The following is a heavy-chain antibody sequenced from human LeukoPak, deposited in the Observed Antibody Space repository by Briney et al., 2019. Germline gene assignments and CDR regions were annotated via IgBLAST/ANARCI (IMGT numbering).Heavy chain of an antibody. J-gene: IGHJ4*02. Sequence: EASETLSLTCAVYGGSFSGYYWSWLRQPPGKGLEWIGEINHSGSTNYNPSLKSRVTISVDTSKNQFSLKLSSVTAADTAVYYCASLLGYCSGGSCYGDYWGQGTLVTVSS. CDR2: INHSGST. D-gene: IGHD2-15*01. CDR1: GGSFSGYY. CDR3: ASLLGYCSGGSCYGDY. V-gene: IGHV4-34*01.